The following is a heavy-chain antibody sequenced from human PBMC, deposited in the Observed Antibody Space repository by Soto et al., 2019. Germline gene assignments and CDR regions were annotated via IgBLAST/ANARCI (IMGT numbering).Heavy chain of an antibody. Sequence: ASVKVSCKASGYTLTSYAMHWVRQAPGQRLEWMGWINAGNGNTKYSQKFQGRVTITRDTSASTAYMELSSLRSEDTAVYYCARGIAPYFFDYWGQGTLVIVSS. D-gene: IGHD6-13*01. CDR2: INAGNGNT. V-gene: IGHV1-3*01. J-gene: IGHJ4*02. CDR1: GYTLTSYA. CDR3: ARGIAPYFFDY.